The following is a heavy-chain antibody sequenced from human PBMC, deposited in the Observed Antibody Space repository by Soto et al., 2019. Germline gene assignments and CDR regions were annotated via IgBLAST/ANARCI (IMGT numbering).Heavy chain of an antibody. CDR3: ATTARYSSGWYRAFDI. V-gene: IGHV4-34*01. D-gene: IGHD6-19*01. CDR2: INHSGST. J-gene: IGHJ3*02. Sequence: PSETLSLTCAVYGGSFSGYYWSWIRQPPGKGLEWIGYINHSGSTNYNPSLKSRVTISVDTSKNQFSLKLSSVTAADTAVYYCATTARYSSGWYRAFDIWGQGTMVTVSS. CDR1: GGSFSGYY.